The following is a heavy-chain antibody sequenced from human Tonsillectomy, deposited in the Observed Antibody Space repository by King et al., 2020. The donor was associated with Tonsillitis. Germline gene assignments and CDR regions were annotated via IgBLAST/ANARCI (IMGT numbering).Heavy chain of an antibody. V-gene: IGHV3-73*01. CDR1: GFTFSDSA. Sequence: VQLVESGGGLVQPGGSLKLSCAASGFTFSDSAVHWVRQASGKGLEWVGRIRSKANSYATVYSASVKGRFTVSRDDSTNTAYLQMNSLKTEDTAVYYCSILMVFDAFDIWGQGTMVTVSS. CDR3: SILMVFDAFDI. J-gene: IGHJ3*02. D-gene: IGHD2-8*01. CDR2: IRSKANSYAT.